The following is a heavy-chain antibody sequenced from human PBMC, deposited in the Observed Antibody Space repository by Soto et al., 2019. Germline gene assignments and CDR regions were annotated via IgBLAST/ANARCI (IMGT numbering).Heavy chain of an antibody. D-gene: IGHD6-13*01. CDR1: GYTFTSYD. J-gene: IGHJ5*02. CDR3: ARELYSTVRFEP. V-gene: IGHV1-8*01. Sequence: QVQLVQSGAEVKKPGASVKVYCKASGYTFTSYDINWVRQATGQGLEWMGWMNPNSGNTGYAQKFQGRVTLTRNTSISTAYMAPSSLRSDDTAVYYCARELYSTVRFEPWGQGTLVTVSS. CDR2: MNPNSGNT.